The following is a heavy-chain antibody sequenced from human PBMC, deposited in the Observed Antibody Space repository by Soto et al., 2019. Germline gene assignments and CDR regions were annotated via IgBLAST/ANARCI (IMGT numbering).Heavy chain of an antibody. Sequence: EVQLLESGGGLVQPGGSLRLSCAASGFTFSSYAMNWVRLAPGKGLEWLSGISANGGTPYYSNSVKGRFTISRDNSKNTLFLQMNSLRAEDTALYYCVKDGAAAQTIYYYGMDVWGQGTTVTVSS. V-gene: IGHV3-23*01. J-gene: IGHJ6*02. D-gene: IGHD6-13*01. CDR3: VKDGAAAQTIYYYGMDV. CDR2: ISANGGTP. CDR1: GFTFSSYA.